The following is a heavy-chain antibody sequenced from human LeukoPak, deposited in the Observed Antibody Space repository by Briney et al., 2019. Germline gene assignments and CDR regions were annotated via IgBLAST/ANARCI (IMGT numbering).Heavy chain of an antibody. CDR2: ISGSGGST. V-gene: IGHV3-23*01. Sequence: GGSLRLSCAASGFTFSNYAMNWVRQAPGKGLEWVSVISGSGGSTYYADSVKGRFTISRDNSKNTLYLQMNSLRAEDTAVYYCAKTYCSTTSCYIEHAFDIWGQGTVVTVSS. CDR1: GFTFSNYA. D-gene: IGHD2-2*02. J-gene: IGHJ3*02. CDR3: AKTYCSTTSCYIEHAFDI.